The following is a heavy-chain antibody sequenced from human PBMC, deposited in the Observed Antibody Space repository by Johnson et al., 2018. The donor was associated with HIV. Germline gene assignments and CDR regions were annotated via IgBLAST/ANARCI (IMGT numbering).Heavy chain of an antibody. V-gene: IGHV3-15*01. CDR1: GFTFSNAW. D-gene: IGHD6-19*01. CDR3: TTDINGGCSSGWYGTASAFDI. Sequence: VQLVESGGGLVKPGGSLRLSCAASGFTFSNAWMSWVRQAPGKGLEWVGRIKSKTDGGTTDYAAPVKGRFTISRDDSKNTLYLQMNSLKTEDTAVYYCTTDINGGCSSGWYGTASAFDIWGQGTMVTVSS. CDR2: IKSKTDGGTT. J-gene: IGHJ3*02.